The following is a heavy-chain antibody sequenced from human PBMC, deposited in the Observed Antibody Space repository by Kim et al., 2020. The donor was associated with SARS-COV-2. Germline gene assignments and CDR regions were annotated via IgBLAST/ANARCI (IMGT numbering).Heavy chain of an antibody. D-gene: IGHD4-17*01. CDR2: ISSSGSTI. V-gene: IGHV3-48*03. CDR1: GFTFSSYE. CDR3: ARDPNGYGDYEVEYYYGMDV. Sequence: GGSLRLSCAASGFTFSSYEMNWVRQAPGKGLEWVSYISSSGSTIYYADSVKGRFTISRDNAKNSLYLQMNSLRAEDTAVYYCARDPNGYGDYEVEYYYGMDVWGQGTTVTVSS. J-gene: IGHJ6*02.